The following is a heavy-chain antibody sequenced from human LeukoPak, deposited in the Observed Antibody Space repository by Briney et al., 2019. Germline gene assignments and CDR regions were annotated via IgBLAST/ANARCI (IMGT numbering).Heavy chain of an antibody. CDR2: IIPIFGTA. V-gene: IGHV1-69*13. Sequence: ASVKVSCKASGGTFGGYAISWVRQAPGQGLEWMGGIIPIFGTANYAQKFQGRVTITADESTSTAYMELSSLRSEDTAVYYCARDFLRDIVVVPAAMWYYWGQGTLVTVSS. J-gene: IGHJ4*02. CDR3: ARDFLRDIVVVPAAMWYY. CDR1: GGTFGGYA. D-gene: IGHD2-2*01.